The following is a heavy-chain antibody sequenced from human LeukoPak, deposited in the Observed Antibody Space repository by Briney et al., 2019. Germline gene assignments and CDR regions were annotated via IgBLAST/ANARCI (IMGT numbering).Heavy chain of an antibody. J-gene: IGHJ5*02. CDR1: GFTFYDYG. CDR2: ISSSSSYI. V-gene: IGHV3-21*01. Sequence: GGSLRLSCAASGFTFYDYGMSWVRQAPGKGLEWVSSISSSSSYIYYADSVKGRFTISRDNAKNSLFLQINSLRAEDTAVYYCARVGYSSGWYGWFDPWGQGTLVTVSS. D-gene: IGHD6-19*01. CDR3: ARVGYSSGWYGWFDP.